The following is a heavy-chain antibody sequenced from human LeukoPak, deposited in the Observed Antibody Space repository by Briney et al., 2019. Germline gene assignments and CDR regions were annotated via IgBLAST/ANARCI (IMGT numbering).Heavy chain of an antibody. V-gene: IGHV4-34*01. CDR2: INHSGST. CDR1: GESFSGYY. Sequence: SDILSLTCAVYGESFSGYYESWIRKPPGKGLEWIGEINHSGSTNYNPSLKSRVTISVDTSKNQFSLKLSSVTAADTAVYYCAGGRDYCSSTSCYRRYFDYWGQGTLVTVSP. CDR3: AGGRDYCSSTSCYRRYFDY. D-gene: IGHD2-2*01. J-gene: IGHJ4*02.